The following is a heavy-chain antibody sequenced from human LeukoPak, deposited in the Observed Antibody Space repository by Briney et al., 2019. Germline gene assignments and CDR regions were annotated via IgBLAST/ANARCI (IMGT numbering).Heavy chain of an antibody. V-gene: IGHV1-69*15. D-gene: IGHD4-17*01. Sequence: SVKVSCKASGGTFSSYAISWVRQAPGQGLEWMGRIIPIFGTANYAQKFQGRVTITADESTSTAYMELSSLGSEDTAVYYCARVIGYGDSYYFDYWGQGTLVTVSS. CDR2: IIPIFGTA. CDR1: GGTFSSYA. J-gene: IGHJ4*02. CDR3: ARVIGYGDSYYFDY.